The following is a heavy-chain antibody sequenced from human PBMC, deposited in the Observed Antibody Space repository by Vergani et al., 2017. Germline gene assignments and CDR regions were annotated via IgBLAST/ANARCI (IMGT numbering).Heavy chain of an antibody. D-gene: IGHD6-19*01. CDR3: ARILESSGWPQGAFDI. J-gene: IGHJ3*02. CDR1: GGSISSYY. CDR2: INYSGST. Sequence: QVQLQESGPGLVKPSETLSLTCTVSGGSISSYYWSWIRQPPGKGLEWIGYINYSGSTNYNPSRKSRVTLSVDTSKNQFSLKLGSVTAADTAVDYCARILESSGWPQGAFDIWGQGTMVTVSS. V-gene: IGHV4-59*01.